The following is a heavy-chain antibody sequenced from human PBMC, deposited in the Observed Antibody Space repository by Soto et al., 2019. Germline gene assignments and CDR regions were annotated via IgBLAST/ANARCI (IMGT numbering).Heavy chain of an antibody. Sequence: QVHLQQWGAGLLKPSETLSLTCAVYGESFIGYYWTWIRQSPGKGLEWMGEINHGGSTNYNPSLKSRVTISIDTSKNQFSLKLTSVTAADTSVYYCARMDIVTTNWFDPWGQGTLVTVSS. CDR3: ARMDIVTTNWFDP. J-gene: IGHJ5*02. CDR2: INHGGST. D-gene: IGHD5-12*01. V-gene: IGHV4-34*01. CDR1: GESFIGYY.